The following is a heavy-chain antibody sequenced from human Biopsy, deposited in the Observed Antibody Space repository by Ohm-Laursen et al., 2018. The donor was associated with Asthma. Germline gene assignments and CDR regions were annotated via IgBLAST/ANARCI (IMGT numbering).Heavy chain of an antibody. D-gene: IGHD3-10*01. J-gene: IGHJ4*02. CDR2: IWFDGSNK. Sequence: SLRLSCAASGFTFGSYGLHWVRQAPGKGLEWVADIWFDGSNKHYADSVKGRFTISRDNSKNTLYLQMISLRAEDTALYYCGRERSYMVDYWGQGTLVIVSS. V-gene: IGHV3-33*01. CDR1: GFTFGSYG. CDR3: GRERSYMVDY.